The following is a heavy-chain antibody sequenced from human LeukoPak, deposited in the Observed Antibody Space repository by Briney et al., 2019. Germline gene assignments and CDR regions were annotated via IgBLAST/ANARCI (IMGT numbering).Heavy chain of an antibody. Sequence: GGSLRLSCAASGFTFSSYGMHWVRQAPGKGLEWVAVIWYDGSNKYYADSVKGRFTISRDNSKNTLYLQMNSLRAEDTAVYYCARDGLLWFGEEGYYFDYWGQGTLVTVSS. CDR3: ARDGLLWFGEEGYYFDY. CDR2: IWYDGSNK. D-gene: IGHD3-10*01. CDR1: GFTFSSYG. V-gene: IGHV3-33*01. J-gene: IGHJ4*02.